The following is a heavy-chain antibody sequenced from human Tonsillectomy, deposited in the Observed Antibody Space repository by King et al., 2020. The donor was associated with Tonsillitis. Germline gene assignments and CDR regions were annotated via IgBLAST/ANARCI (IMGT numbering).Heavy chain of an antibody. CDR2: ISSSRSYT. J-gene: IGHJ3*02. Sequence: VQLVESGGGLVKPGGSLRLSCAASGFTFSDFYMSWVRQAPGKGLEWISYISSSRSYTKYADSVRGRFSISRANAKNSLYLQMNSLRADDTAVYYCARVNFGSSGLDAFDIWGQGTMVTVSS. V-gene: IGHV3-11*05. CDR1: GFTFSDFY. D-gene: IGHD6-25*01. CDR3: ARVNFGSSGLDAFDI.